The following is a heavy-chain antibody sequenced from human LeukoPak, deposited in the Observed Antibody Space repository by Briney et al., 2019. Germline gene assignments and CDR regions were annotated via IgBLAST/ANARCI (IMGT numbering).Heavy chain of an antibody. CDR1: GFTFSSYA. D-gene: IGHD3-3*01. CDR2: ISGSGDAR. V-gene: IGHV3-23*01. CDR3: AKERFRALDP. J-gene: IGHJ5*02. Sequence: PGGSLRLSCTGSGFTFSSYAMTWVRQAPGKGLEWVSTISGSGDARYYADSVKGRFTISRDNPINTLYLQMGSLRAEDTALYYCAKERFRALDPWGQGTLVSVAS.